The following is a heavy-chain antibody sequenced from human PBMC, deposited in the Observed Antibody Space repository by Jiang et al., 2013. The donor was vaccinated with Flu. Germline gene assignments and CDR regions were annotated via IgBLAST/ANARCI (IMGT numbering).Heavy chain of an antibody. V-gene: IGHV4-39*07. CDR3: AREATYSGYGMDV. D-gene: IGHD2-15*01. Sequence: GPGLVKPSETLSLTCTVSGGSISSSSYYWGWIRQPPGKGLEWIGSIYYSGSTYYNPSLKSRVTISVDTSKNQFSLKLTSVTAADTALYYCAREATYSGYGMDVWGQGTTVTVSS. CDR1: GGSISSSSYY. CDR2: IYYSGST. J-gene: IGHJ6*02.